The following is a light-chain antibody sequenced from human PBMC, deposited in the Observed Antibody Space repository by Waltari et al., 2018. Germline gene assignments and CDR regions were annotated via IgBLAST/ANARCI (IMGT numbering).Light chain of an antibody. CDR3: HQYDNLPYS. V-gene: IGKV1-33*01. J-gene: IGKJ2*03. CDR1: QDIGNY. Sequence: DIQMTHSPSSLSASVGDRVTVTCQASQDIGNYLNWYQQKPGKAPTLLISDASHLGSGVPSRFSGSGSGTYFTFTISRLQPEDIATYYCHQYDNLPYSFGQGTKLEI. CDR2: DAS.